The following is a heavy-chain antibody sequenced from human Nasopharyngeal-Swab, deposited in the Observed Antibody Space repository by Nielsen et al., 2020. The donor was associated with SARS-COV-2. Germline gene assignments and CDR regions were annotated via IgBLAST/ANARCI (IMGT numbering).Heavy chain of an antibody. J-gene: IGHJ5*02. V-gene: IGHV3-9*01. Sequence: GGSLRLSCAASGFTFADYAMHWVRQAPGKGLEWASGISRNSGSIGYADSVKGRFTISRDNAKNSLYLQMNSLRAEDTALYYCAKGGYCSGGSCLNWFDPWGQGTLVTVSS. CDR1: GFTFADYA. CDR3: AKGGYCSGGSCLNWFDP. D-gene: IGHD2-15*01. CDR2: ISRNSGSI.